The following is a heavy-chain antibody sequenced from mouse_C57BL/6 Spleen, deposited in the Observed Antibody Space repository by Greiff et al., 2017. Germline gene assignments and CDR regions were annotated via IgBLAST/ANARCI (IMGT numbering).Heavy chain of an antibody. CDR2: ISDGGSYT. CDR1: GFTFSSYA. V-gene: IGHV5-4*01. CDR3: ARDGGDWYSDV. J-gene: IGHJ1*03. Sequence: EVQRVESGGGLVKPGGSLKLSCAASGFTFSSYAMSWVRQTPEKRLEWVATISDGGSYTYYPDNVKGRFTISRDNAKNNLYLQMSHLKSEDTAMYYCARDGGDWYSDVWGTGTTVTVSS.